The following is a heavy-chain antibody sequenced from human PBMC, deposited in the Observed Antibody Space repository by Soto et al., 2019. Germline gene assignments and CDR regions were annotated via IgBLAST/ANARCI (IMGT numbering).Heavy chain of an antibody. CDR1: GYTFTSYG. CDR3: ARVNDFWSDSPWFDP. CDR2: ISAYNGNT. Sequence: QVQLVQSGADVKKPGASVKVSCKASGYTFTSYGISWVRQAPGQGLEWMGWISAYNGNTNYAQKLQGRVTMTTDTSTSTAYMELRSLRSDDTAVYYCARVNDFWSDSPWFDPWGQGTLVTVSS. V-gene: IGHV1-18*01. J-gene: IGHJ5*02. D-gene: IGHD3-3*01.